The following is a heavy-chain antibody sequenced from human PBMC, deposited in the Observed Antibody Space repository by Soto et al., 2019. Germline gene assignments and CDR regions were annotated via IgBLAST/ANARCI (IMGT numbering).Heavy chain of an antibody. D-gene: IGHD6-6*01. CDR1: GFSFRNYG. V-gene: IGHV3-30*03. CDR2: ISFDGSKK. J-gene: IGHJ6*02. Sequence: QVQLVESGGGVVQPGRSLRVSCAASGFSFRNYGMHWVRQAPGKGLEWVAVISFDGSKKYYGDSVKGRFTISRDKSKNTVYLQMNSLRPEHTAVYHCARAVVGQLDPSDYYSMDVWGQGTTVTVSS. CDR3: ARAVVGQLDPSDYYSMDV.